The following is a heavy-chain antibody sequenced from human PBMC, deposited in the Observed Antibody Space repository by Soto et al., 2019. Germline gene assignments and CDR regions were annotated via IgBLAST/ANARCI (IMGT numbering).Heavy chain of an antibody. CDR3: AKGRTFFDF. CDR2: ISDGDGAT. D-gene: IGHD3-16*01. CDR1: WFAFSDYA. Sequence: EVHLLESGGGLVQPGGSLRLSCAASWFAFSDYAMTWVRQAPGKGLEWVSDISDGDGATHYADSVKGRFTISRDDSKNTLYLQMDSLRAEDAAVYYCAKGRTFFDFWGQGTLVTVSS. V-gene: IGHV3-23*01. J-gene: IGHJ4*02.